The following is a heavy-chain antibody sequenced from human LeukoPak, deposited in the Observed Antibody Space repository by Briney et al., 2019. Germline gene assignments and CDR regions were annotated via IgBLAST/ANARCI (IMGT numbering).Heavy chain of an antibody. CDR1: GFTFSSYA. CDR3: AKPLLGYYYYGMDV. V-gene: IGHV3-23*01. Sequence: GGSLRLSCAASGFTFSSYAMSWVRQAPGKGLEWVSAISGSGGSTYYADSVKGRFTISRDNSKNTLYLQMNSLRAEDMAVYYCAKPLLGYYYYGMDVWGQGTTVTVSS. D-gene: IGHD3-16*01. CDR2: ISGSGGST. J-gene: IGHJ6*02.